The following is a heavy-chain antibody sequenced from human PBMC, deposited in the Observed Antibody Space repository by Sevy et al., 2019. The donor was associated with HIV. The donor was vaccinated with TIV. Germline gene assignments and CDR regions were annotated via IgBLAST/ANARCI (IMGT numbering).Heavy chain of an antibody. J-gene: IGHJ6*02. CDR1: GFTFSNYA. Sequence: GGSLRLSCAASGFTFSNYAMSWVRQAPGKGLEWVSGVGSGGSRYYADSLKGRLASSRDNSKNTKYLQMNSLRAEDTAVYYCAKGGGIAARLPYGYGMDVWGQGTTVTVSS. CDR3: AKGGGIAARLPYGYGMDV. D-gene: IGHD6-6*01. CDR2: VGSGGSR. V-gene: IGHV3-23*01.